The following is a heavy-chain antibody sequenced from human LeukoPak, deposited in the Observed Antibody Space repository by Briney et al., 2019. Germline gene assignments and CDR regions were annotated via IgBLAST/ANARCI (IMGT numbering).Heavy chain of an antibody. V-gene: IGHV1-69*02. CDR2: IIPILGIA. CDR3: ARQATSIVGATTNWFDP. CDR1: GGTFSSYT. Sequence: SVKVSCKASGGTFSSYTISWVRQAPGQGLEWMGRIIPILGIANYAQMFQGRVTITADKSTSTAYMELSSLRSEDTAVYYCARQATSIVGATTNWFDPWGQGTLVTVSS. J-gene: IGHJ5*02. D-gene: IGHD1-26*01.